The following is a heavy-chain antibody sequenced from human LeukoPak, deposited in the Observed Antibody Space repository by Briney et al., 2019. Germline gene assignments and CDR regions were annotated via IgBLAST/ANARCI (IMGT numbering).Heavy chain of an antibody. CDR2: IYHSGST. CDR1: GGSISSGGYS. CDR3: ARAGDNLGLGYFDY. D-gene: IGHD4-17*01. Sequence: SQTLSLTCAVSGGSISSGGYSWSWIRQPPGKGLEWIGYIYHSGSTYYNPSLKSRVTISVDRSKNQFSLKLSSVTAADTAVYYCARAGDNLGLGYFDYWGQGTLVTVPS. J-gene: IGHJ4*02. V-gene: IGHV4-30-2*01.